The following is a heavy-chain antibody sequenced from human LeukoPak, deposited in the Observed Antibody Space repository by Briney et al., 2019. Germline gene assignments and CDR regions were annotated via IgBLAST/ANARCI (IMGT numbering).Heavy chain of an antibody. CDR1: GNDFSNYW. J-gene: IGHJ4*02. CDR3: ARLHLYYFDY. V-gene: IGHV5-51*01. CDR2: IYPGDSDT. Sequence: GESLKISCKHSGNDFSNYWIAWVRQLPGKGLEWMGIIYPGDSDTRYSPSSQGQVTISADKPISTAYLQWSSLKASDTAMYYCARLHLYYFDYWGQGTLVTVSS.